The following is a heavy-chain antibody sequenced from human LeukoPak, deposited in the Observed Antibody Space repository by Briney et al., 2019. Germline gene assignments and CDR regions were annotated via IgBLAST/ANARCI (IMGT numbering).Heavy chain of an antibody. V-gene: IGHV3-30*02. J-gene: IGHJ4*02. Sequence: GGSLRLSCAASGFIFSSYGMHWVRQAPGKGLEWVAFIRYDGSNKYYADSVKGRFTISRDNSKNTLYLQMNSLRAEDTAVYYCAKDQAADSSSWSLTFDYWGQGTLVTVSS. CDR2: IRYDGSNK. CDR1: GFIFSSYG. CDR3: AKDQAADSSSWSLTFDY. D-gene: IGHD6-13*01.